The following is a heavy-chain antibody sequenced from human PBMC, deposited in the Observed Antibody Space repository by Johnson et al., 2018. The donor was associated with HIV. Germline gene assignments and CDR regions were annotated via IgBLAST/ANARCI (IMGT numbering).Heavy chain of an antibody. CDR3: TREWELIWYAFDI. J-gene: IGHJ3*02. D-gene: IGHD3-10*01. CDR1: GFNFNNAW. Sequence: VQLVESGGGLVEPGGSLRLSCAVSGFNFNNAWMSWVRQAPGKGLEWLGRIKSNTDGGTTDYAAPVKGRFTISRDDSKNTLYLQMNSLKTEDTAVYYCTREWELIWYAFDIWGQGTMVNVSS. V-gene: IGHV3-15*01. CDR2: IKSNTDGGTT.